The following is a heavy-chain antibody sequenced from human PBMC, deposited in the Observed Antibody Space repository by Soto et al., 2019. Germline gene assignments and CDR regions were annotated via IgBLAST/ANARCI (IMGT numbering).Heavy chain of an antibody. CDR2: TYYTSKWYN. CDR1: GERVSSNSVA. Sequence: HILSLTCGISGERVSSNSVALNWIRQSTSRGLEWLARTYYTSKWYNDYAVSVKSRITINADTSKNQFSLRWNSVTPEDTAMYYRPRVAIMGRYSHLDYWGQGTGVTVS. CDR3: PRVAIMGRYSHLDY. V-gene: IGHV6-1*01. D-gene: IGHD3-10*01. J-gene: IGHJ4*01.